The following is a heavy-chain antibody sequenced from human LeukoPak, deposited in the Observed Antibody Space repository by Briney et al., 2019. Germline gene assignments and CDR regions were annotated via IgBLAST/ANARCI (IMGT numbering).Heavy chain of an antibody. V-gene: IGHV4-38-2*02. CDR2: INHSGST. J-gene: IGHJ4*02. D-gene: IGHD3-3*01. CDR3: ARGASGFWYLDY. Sequence: SETLSLTCTVSGYSISSGYYWGWIRQPPGKGLEWIGEINHSGSTNYNPSLKSRVTISVDTSKNQFSLKLSSVTAADTAVYYCARGASGFWYLDYWGQGTLVTVSS. CDR1: GYSISSGYY.